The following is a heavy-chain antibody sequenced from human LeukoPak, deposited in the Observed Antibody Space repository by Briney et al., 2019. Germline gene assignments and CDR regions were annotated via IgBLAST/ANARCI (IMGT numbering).Heavy chain of an antibody. CDR3: ARQYCTSTTCYRREFDF. V-gene: IGHV5-51*01. D-gene: IGHD2-2*01. J-gene: IGHJ4*02. CDR1: GYSFTNYW. Sequence: GESLKISCKGSGYSFTNYWIAWVRQMPGKGLECMGIIYPGDSNTKYSPSFQGLVTISADKSISTAYLQWSSLKASDTSIYYCARQYCTSTTCYRREFDFWGQGTLVTVSS. CDR2: IYPGDSNT.